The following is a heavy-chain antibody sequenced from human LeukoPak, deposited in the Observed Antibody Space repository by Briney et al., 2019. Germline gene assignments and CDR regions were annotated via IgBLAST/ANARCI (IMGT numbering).Heavy chain of an antibody. Sequence: SETLSLTCTVSGGSINNFYWTWIRHRPGKGLEWIGYVSYSGKTDYNPSLKSRVTISVDTSKNQFSLKLSSVTAADTAVYYCASQREAGAFDYWGQGTLVTVSS. CDR2: VSYSGKT. CDR1: GGSINNFY. J-gene: IGHJ4*02. CDR3: ASQREAGAFDY. V-gene: IGHV4-59*12. D-gene: IGHD6-19*01.